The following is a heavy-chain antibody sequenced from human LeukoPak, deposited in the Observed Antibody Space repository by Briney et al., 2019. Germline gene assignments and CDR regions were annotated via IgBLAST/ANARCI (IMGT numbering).Heavy chain of an antibody. V-gene: IGHV3-73*01. J-gene: IGHJ4*02. D-gene: IGHD3-22*01. Sequence: GRSLKLSCATPGFTFSGSAIHWVRQASGKGLEWVGRIRSEANSYATTDAASVKGRFTISRDDSKNTAYLQMNSLKTEDAAVYYCTRPSYDSSVSGVVYWGQGTLVTVSS. CDR2: IRSEANSYAT. CDR1: GFTFSGSA. CDR3: TRPSYDSSVSGVVY.